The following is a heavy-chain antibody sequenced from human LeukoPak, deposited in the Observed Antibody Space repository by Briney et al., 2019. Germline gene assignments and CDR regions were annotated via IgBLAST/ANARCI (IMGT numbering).Heavy chain of an antibody. CDR2: ISSSGSTI. D-gene: IGHD3-9*01. Sequence: GGSLRLSCTASGFTFSDYYMSWIRQAPGKGLEWVSYISSSGSTIYYADSVKGRFTISRDNAKNSLYLQMYSLRAEDTAVYYCARVLTGTHTFDIWGQGTMVTVSS. CDR1: GFTFSDYY. J-gene: IGHJ3*02. CDR3: ARVLTGTHTFDI. V-gene: IGHV3-11*01.